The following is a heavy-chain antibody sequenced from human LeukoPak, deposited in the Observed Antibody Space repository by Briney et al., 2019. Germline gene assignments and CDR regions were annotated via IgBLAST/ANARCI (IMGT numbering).Heavy chain of an antibody. CDR2: IKQDESEK. CDR1: GFTFTTYW. D-gene: IGHD1-26*01. CDR3: ARDKAVGPTLLDY. Sequence: GGSLRLSCAASGFTFTTYWMTWVRQAPGKGPEWVANIKQDESEKYYVDSVKGRFTISRDNAKNSLYLQMNSLRAEDTAVYYCARDKAVGPTLLDYWGQGTLVTVSS. J-gene: IGHJ4*02. V-gene: IGHV3-7*01.